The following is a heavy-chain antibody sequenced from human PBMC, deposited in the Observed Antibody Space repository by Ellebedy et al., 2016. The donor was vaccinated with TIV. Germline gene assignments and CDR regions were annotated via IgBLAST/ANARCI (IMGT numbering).Heavy chain of an antibody. CDR2: IYYSGST. D-gene: IGHD3-10*01. CDR1: GDSISSYY. CDR3: AKHSSITMVEEDALDI. V-gene: IGHV4-59*08. J-gene: IGHJ3*02. Sequence: MPSETLSLTCTVSGDSISSYYWSWIRQPPGKGLEWIGYIYYSGSTNYHPSLKSRVTISVDTSNHQFSLTLSSVTAADTAVYYCAKHSSITMVEEDALDIWGQGTMVTVSS.